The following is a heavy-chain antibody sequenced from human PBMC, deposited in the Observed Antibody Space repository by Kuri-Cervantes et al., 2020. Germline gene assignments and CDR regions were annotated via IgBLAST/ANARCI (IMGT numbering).Heavy chain of an antibody. CDR2: IYHSGST. J-gene: IGHJ5*02. D-gene: IGHD3-22*01. V-gene: IGHV4-30-2*01. CDR3: AREPPPSYYYDISPLDP. CDR1: GGSISSGGYS. Sequence: SETLSLTCAVSGGSISSGGYSWSWIRQPPGKGLEWIGYIYHSGSTYYNPSLKSRVTISVDRSKNQFSLKLSSVTAADTAVYYCAREPPPSYYYDISPLDPWGQGTLVTVSS.